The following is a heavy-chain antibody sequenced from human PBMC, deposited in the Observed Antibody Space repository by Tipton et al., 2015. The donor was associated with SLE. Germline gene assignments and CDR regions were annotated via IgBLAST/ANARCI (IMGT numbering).Heavy chain of an antibody. CDR2: ISSSSSYI. Sequence: SLRLSCAAPGFTFSSYAMSWVRQAPGKGLEWVSSISSSSSYIYYADSVKGRFTISRDNAKNSLYLQMNSLRAEDTAVYYCARDLTGTTGYWGQGTLVTVSS. CDR3: ARDLTGTTGY. CDR1: GFTFSSYA. V-gene: IGHV3-21*03. D-gene: IGHD1-7*01. J-gene: IGHJ4*02.